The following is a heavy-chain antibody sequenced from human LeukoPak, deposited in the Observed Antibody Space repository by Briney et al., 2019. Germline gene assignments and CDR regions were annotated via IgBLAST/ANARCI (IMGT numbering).Heavy chain of an antibody. Sequence: GRSLRLSCKGSGVMLNDYAIHWVRQAPGKGLEWVANIKHDGSEKYCVDSVKGRFTISRDNAKSSLYLQMNSLRAEDTAVYYCAREGDILGSFDYWGQGTLVTFSS. V-gene: IGHV3-7*01. D-gene: IGHD2-21*01. CDR3: AREGDILGSFDY. CDR1: GVMLNDYA. J-gene: IGHJ4*02. CDR2: IKHDGSEK.